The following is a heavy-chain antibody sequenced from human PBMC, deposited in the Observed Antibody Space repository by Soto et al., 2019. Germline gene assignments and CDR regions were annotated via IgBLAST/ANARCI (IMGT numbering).Heavy chain of an antibody. CDR2: IIPIFGTA. V-gene: IGHV1-69*13. Sequence: VKVSCKASGGTFSSYAISWVRQAPGQGLEWMGGIIPIFGTANYAQKFQGRVTITADESTSTAYMELSSLRSEDTAVYYCARDDRCGRGYSYGYPYWGQGTLVTVSS. D-gene: IGHD5-18*01. CDR1: GGTFSSYA. J-gene: IGHJ4*02. CDR3: ARDDRCGRGYSYGYPY.